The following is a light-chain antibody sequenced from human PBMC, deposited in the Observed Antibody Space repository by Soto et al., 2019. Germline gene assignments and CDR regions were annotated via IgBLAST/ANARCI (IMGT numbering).Light chain of an antibody. CDR3: AAWDDSLNGVI. V-gene: IGLV1-44*01. Sequence: VLTQPPSASGTPGQRVTISCSGSSSNIGSNTVNWYQQLPGTAPKLLIYSNNQRPSGVPDRFSGSKSGTSASLAISGLQSEDETDYYCAAWDDSLNGVIFGGGTKLTVL. CDR2: SNN. J-gene: IGLJ2*01. CDR1: SSNIGSNT.